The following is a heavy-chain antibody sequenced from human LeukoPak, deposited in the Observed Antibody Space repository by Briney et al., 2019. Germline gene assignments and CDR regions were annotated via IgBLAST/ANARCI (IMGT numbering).Heavy chain of an antibody. CDR3: AKAGIGVVGYFDY. D-gene: IGHD6-19*01. V-gene: IGHV3-23*01. Sequence: SGGSLTLSCAASVFTFSSYAMRWVREAPGEGVEWVSAIRGSGGGTYYADSVQGRFTISKDKSKNKLYLQMNSLRDEDTALYYCAKAGIGVVGYFDYWGQGTLVTVSS. CDR1: VFTFSSYA. CDR2: IRGSGGGT. J-gene: IGHJ4*02.